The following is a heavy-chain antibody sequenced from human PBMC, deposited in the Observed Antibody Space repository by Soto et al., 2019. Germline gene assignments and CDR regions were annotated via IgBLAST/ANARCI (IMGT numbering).Heavy chain of an antibody. J-gene: IGHJ4*02. Sequence: QVQLHQWGAGLLEPSETLSLACSIYSGSFSGYYWSWIRQPPGKGLEWIGEISQSGNTNYSPSLKSRVSISIDTSKKQFSLNLVSVSAADTAVYYCARAPKVSGSSQTRPDFWGQGTLVTVSS. D-gene: IGHD6-6*01. CDR1: SGSFSGYY. CDR2: ISQSGNT. CDR3: ARAPKVSGSSQTRPDF. V-gene: IGHV4-34*01.